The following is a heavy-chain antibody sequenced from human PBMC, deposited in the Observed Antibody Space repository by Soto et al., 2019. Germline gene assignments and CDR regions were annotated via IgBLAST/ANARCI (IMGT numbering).Heavy chain of an antibody. V-gene: IGHV3-23*01. J-gene: IGHJ4*02. CDR3: AKNMVELGFDY. D-gene: IGHD1-7*01. Sequence: EVQVLESGGGLVQPGGSLRLSCVVSGFSFSTYAMSWVSQAPGKGLEWVSGISESGGSTDYADSVKGRFTISRDNSKNTLYLQMNSLRVEATAVYYCAKNMVELGFDYSGQGTLATVSS. CDR2: ISESGGST. CDR1: GFSFSTYA.